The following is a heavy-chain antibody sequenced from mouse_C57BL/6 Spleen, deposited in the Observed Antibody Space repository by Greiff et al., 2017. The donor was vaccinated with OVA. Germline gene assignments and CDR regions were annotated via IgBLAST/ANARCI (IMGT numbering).Heavy chain of an antibody. V-gene: IGHV1-55*01. D-gene: IGHD3-2*02. CDR2: IYPGSGST. CDR3: ARYLDSSGPWFAY. Sequence: QVQLQQSGAELVKPGASVKMSCKASGYTFTSYWITWVKQRPGQGLEWIGDIYPGSGSTNYNEKFKSKATLTVDTSSSTAYMQLSSLTSEDSAVYYCARYLDSSGPWFAYWGQGTLVTVSA. J-gene: IGHJ3*01. CDR1: GYTFTSYW.